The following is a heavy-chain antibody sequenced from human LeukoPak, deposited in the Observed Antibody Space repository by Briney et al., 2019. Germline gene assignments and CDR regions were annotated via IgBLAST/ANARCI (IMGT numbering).Heavy chain of an antibody. D-gene: IGHD5-18*01. CDR1: GGSISSSSYY. Sequence: SETLSLTCTVSGGSISSSSYYWGWIRQPPGKGLEWIGSIYYSGSTYYNPSLKSRVTISVDTSKNQFSLKLSSVTAADTAVYYCARDLVDTARGMDVWGQRTTVTVSS. J-gene: IGHJ6*02. V-gene: IGHV4-39*02. CDR3: ARDLVDTARGMDV. CDR2: IYYSGST.